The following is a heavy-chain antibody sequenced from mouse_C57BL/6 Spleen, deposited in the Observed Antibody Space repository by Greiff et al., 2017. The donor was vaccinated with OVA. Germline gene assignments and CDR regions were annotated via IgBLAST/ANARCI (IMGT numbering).Heavy chain of an antibody. CDR2: IDPETGGT. Sequence: QVQLQQSGAELVMPGASVTLSCKASGYTFTDYEMHWVKQTPVHGLEWIGAIDPETGGTAYNQKFKGKAILTADKSSSTAYMELRSLTSEDSAVYYCTRSRTGNFDYWGQGTTLTVSS. CDR1: GYTFTDYE. V-gene: IGHV1-15*01. J-gene: IGHJ2*01. CDR3: TRSRTGNFDY. D-gene: IGHD4-1*01.